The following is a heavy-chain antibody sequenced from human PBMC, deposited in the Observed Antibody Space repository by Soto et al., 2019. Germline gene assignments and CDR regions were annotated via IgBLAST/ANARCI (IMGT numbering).Heavy chain of an antibody. J-gene: IGHJ4*02. CDR1: GDTFTDYY. CDR3: ARGGHVVVVTAALDY. V-gene: IGHV1-46*01. Sequence: QVQLMQSGAEVKKPGASVKVSCKASGDTFTDYYIHWVRQAPGQGLEWMGTVNPSGGRATYAQQFLGRVTMTRDTSTSTLYMELTSLTSDDTAVYYCARGGHVVVVTAALDYWGQGTLVTVSS. D-gene: IGHD2-21*02. CDR2: VNPSGGRA.